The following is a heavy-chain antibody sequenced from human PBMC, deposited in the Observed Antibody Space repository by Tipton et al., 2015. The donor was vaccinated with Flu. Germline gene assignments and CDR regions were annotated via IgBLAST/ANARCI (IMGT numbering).Heavy chain of an antibody. J-gene: IGHJ6*02. CDR1: GFTFDDYA. CDR3: AKEENDILTGYYYYGMAV. CDR2: ISWNSGSI. V-gene: IGHV3-9*01. Sequence: SLRLSCAASGFTFDDYAMHWVRQAPGKGLEWVSGISWNSGSIGYADSVKGRFTISRDNAKNSLYLQMNSLRAEDTALYYCAKEENDILTGYYYYGMAVWGQGTTVTVSS. D-gene: IGHD3-9*01.